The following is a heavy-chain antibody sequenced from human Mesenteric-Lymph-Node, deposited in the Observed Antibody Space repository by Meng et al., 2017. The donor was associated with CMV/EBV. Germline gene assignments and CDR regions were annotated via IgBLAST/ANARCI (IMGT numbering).Heavy chain of an antibody. CDR3: ARGAHSGSYYVFDY. CDR2: INPNSGDT. CDR1: GYTFTGYY. V-gene: IGHV1-2*02. J-gene: IGHJ4*02. Sequence: ASVKVSCKASGYTFTGYYMHWVRQAPGQGLEWMGWINPNSGDTNYAQKFQGRVTMTRDTSISTAYMELSRLRSDDTAVYYCARGAHSGSYYVFDYWGQGTLVTVSS. D-gene: IGHD1-26*01.